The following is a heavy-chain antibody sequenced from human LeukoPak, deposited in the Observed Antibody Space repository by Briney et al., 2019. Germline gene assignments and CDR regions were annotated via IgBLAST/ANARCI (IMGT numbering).Heavy chain of an antibody. CDR1: GFTFDDYA. CDR2: ISWNSGSI. CDR3: AKDTCGGDCYVVT. V-gene: IGHV3-9*01. Sequence: PGGSLRLSCAASGFTFDDYAMQWVRQAPGKGLEWVSGISWNSGSIGYADSVKGRFTISRDNAKNSLYLQMNSLRAEDTALYYCAKDTCGGDCYVVTWGQGTLVTVSS. J-gene: IGHJ4*02. D-gene: IGHD2-21*02.